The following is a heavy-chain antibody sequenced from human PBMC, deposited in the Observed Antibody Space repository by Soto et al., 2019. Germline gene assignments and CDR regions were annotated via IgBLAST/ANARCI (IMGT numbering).Heavy chain of an antibody. J-gene: IGHJ6*03. V-gene: IGHV4-59*08. CDR1: GGSISSYY. Sequence: QVQLQESGPGLVKPSETLSLTCTVSGGSISSYYWSWIRQPPGKGLEWIGYIYYSGSTNHNPSLNTRVTISVDTAKSQFSLKLSSVTAADTAVYYCARHAQPGTRGYYHAYYYGYMDVWGKGTTVTVSS. CDR2: IYYSGST. CDR3: ARHAQPGTRGYYHAYYYGYMDV. D-gene: IGHD3-3*01.